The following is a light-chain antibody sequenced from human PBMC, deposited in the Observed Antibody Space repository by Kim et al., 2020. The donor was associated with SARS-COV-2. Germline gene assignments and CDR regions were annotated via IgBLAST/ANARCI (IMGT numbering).Light chain of an antibody. CDR3: QQSGSSPLT. CDR1: QSVSSNN. Sequence: EIVLTQSPGTLSLSPGERATLSCRASQSVSSNNLAWYQQKPGQAPRLLIYGASTRATGIPDRFSGSGSGTDFTHTISRLEPEDFAVYYCQQSGSSPLTFGGGTKVDIK. CDR2: GAS. V-gene: IGKV3-20*01. J-gene: IGKJ4*01.